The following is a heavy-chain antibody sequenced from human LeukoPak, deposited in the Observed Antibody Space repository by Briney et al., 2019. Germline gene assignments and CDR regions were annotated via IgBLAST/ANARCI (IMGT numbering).Heavy chain of an antibody. V-gene: IGHV3-53*01. Sequence: GGSLRLSCAASGFTVSSNYMNWVRQAPGKGLEWVSVIYSGGSTYYADSVKGRFTISRDNSKNTLYLQMNSLRAEDTAVYYCASWGGSWEYYFDYWGQGTLVTVSS. CDR1: GFTVSSNY. CDR2: IYSGGST. CDR3: ASWGGSWEYYFDY. J-gene: IGHJ4*02. D-gene: IGHD1-26*01.